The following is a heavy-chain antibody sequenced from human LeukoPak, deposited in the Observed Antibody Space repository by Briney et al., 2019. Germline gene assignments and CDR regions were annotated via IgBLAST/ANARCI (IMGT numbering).Heavy chain of an antibody. CDR2: ISSSGGST. J-gene: IGHJ5*02. V-gene: IGHV3-23*01. CDR3: VKGGSGSYDPLNWFDP. Sequence: GGSLRLSCAASGFTFSGYGMSWVRQAPGKGLEWVSSISSSGGSTYYVDSVKGRFSISRDNSKNTLYLQMDSLRGEDTAIYYCVKGGSGSYDPLNWFDPWGQGTLVTVSS. D-gene: IGHD1-26*01. CDR1: GFTFSGYG.